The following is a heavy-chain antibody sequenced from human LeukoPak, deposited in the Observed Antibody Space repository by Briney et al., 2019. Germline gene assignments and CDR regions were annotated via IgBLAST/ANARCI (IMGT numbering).Heavy chain of an antibody. CDR1: GYSISSGYY. D-gene: IGHD3-9*01. J-gene: IGHJ4*02. CDR3: ARVDQAFSFYF. V-gene: IGHV4-38-2*02. Sequence: PSETLSLTCTVSGYSISSGYYWGWIRQPPGKGLEWIGSIYHSGSTYYNPSLKSRVTISVDTSKNQFSLELSSVTAADTAVYYCARVDQAFSFYFWGQGTLVTVSS. CDR2: IYHSGST.